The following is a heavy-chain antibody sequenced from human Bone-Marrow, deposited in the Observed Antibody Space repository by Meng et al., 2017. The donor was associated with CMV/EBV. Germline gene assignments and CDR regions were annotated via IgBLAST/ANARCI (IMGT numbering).Heavy chain of an antibody. Sequence: SLKISCTASGFTFDYHALHWVRQAAGKGLEWGAGISWNSVSIGYADSVKGRFTISRDDAKSALYLQMNNLRSEDTALYFCAKLQGSKDYWGQGTVVTFSS. CDR1: GFTFDYHA. CDR3: AKLQGSKDY. CDR2: ISWNSVSI. V-gene: IGHV3-9*01. J-gene: IGHJ4*02.